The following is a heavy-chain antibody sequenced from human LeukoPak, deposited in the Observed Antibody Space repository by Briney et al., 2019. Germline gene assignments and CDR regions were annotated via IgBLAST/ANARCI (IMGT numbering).Heavy chain of an antibody. J-gene: IGHJ4*02. CDR3: AKDGPLRHSSGYRFDY. CDR2: TWYDGSDK. D-gene: IGHD3-22*01. Sequence: PGRSLRLSCAASGFTFSNYGMHWVRQAPGKGLEWVAVTWYDGSDKYYVDSVKGRFTISRDNSKNTLYLQMNSLRAEDTAVYYCAKDGPLRHSSGYRFDYWGQGTLVTVSS. V-gene: IGHV3-33*06. CDR1: GFTFSNYG.